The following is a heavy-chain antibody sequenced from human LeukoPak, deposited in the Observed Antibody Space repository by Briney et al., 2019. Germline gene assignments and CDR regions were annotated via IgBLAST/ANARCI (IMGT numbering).Heavy chain of an antibody. Sequence: PGGSLRLSCTVSGFTFSNYWMSWVRQAPGKGLEWVSDISGSGGSTYYADSVKGRFTISRDNSKNTLYLQMNSLRAEDTAVYFCAKDTYSGMAPKSLDAWGQGTLVTVSS. J-gene: IGHJ5*02. CDR3: AKDTYSGMAPKSLDA. D-gene: IGHD5-18*01. CDR2: ISGSGGST. CDR1: GFTFSNYW. V-gene: IGHV3-23*01.